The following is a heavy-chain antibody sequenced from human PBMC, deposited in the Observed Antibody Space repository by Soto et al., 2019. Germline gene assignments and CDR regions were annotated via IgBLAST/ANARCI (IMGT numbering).Heavy chain of an antibody. CDR2: ISGSGDST. V-gene: IGHV3-23*01. CDR1: GSTFSSYA. Sequence: GSLRLSGAASGSTFSSYAMRWVRQAPVKGLEWVSAISGSGDSTYYADSVKGRFTISRDNSKNTLYLQMNSLRAEDTAVYYCARRGSGSYYDYWGQGTLVTVSS. CDR3: ARRGSGSYYDY. J-gene: IGHJ4*02. D-gene: IGHD1-26*01.